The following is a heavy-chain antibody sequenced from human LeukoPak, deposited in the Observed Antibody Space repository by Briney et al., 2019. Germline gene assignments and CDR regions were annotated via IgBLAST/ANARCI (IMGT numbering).Heavy chain of an antibody. V-gene: IGHV4-4*07. Sequence: KPSETLSLTCTVSGGSISSYYWSWIRQPAGKGLEWIGRIYTSGSTNYNPSLKSRVTISVDKSKNQFSLRLSSVTAADTAVYYCARGAAKKAFDIWGQGTMVTVSS. D-gene: IGHD2-15*01. CDR3: ARGAAKKAFDI. CDR1: GGSISSYY. J-gene: IGHJ3*02. CDR2: IYTSGST.